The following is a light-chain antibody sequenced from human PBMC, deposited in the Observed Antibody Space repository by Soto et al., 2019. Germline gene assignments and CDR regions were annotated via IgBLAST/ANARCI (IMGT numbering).Light chain of an antibody. Sequence: QSALTQPASVSGSPGQSIAISCPGTSSDVGGYDYVSWYQQQPDKAPKLMIYEVTKRPSGVSNRFSGSKSGNTASLTISGLQAEDEADYYCSSHTSGSTRVFGTGTKVTVL. CDR3: SSHTSGSTRV. J-gene: IGLJ1*01. CDR2: EVT. CDR1: SSDVGGYDY. V-gene: IGLV2-14*01.